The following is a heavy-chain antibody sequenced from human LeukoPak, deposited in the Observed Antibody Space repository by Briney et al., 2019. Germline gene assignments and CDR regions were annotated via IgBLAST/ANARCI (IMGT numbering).Heavy chain of an antibody. CDR3: ANAGFCSSTTCYNPFDH. CDR1: GFTFSRYA. CDR2: ITDSGFAT. J-gene: IGHJ4*02. V-gene: IGHV3-23*01. Sequence: PGGNLRLSCAASGFTFSRYAMSWVRQAPGKGLEWVSGITDSGFATFYANSVKGRFTISRDNSKNTLYLQMNSLRAEDTAVYYCANAGFCSSTTCYNPFDHWGQGSLVTVSS. D-gene: IGHD2-2*02.